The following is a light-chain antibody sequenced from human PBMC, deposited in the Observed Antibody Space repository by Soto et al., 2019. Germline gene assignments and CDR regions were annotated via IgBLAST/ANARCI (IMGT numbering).Light chain of an antibody. Sequence: QSALTQPPSASGSPGQSVTISCTGTSSDVGGYNYVSWYQHHPDKAPKLIIYEVYKRPSGVPDRFAGSKSGNTASRTVSGLQAEDEAEYSCSSYAASDSFGVCGGGTKLTVL. V-gene: IGLV2-8*01. CDR1: SSDVGGYNY. CDR3: SSYAASDSFGV. CDR2: EVY. J-gene: IGLJ3*02.